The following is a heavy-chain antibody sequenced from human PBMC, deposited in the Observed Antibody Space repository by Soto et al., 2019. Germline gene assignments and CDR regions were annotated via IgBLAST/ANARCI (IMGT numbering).Heavy chain of an antibody. CDR2: IWYDGSNK. CDR1: GFTFSSYG. D-gene: IGHD3-10*01. Sequence: QVQLVESGGGVVQPGRSLRLSCAASGFTFSSYGMHWVRQAPGKGLEWVAVIWYDGSNKYYADSVKGRFTISRDNSKNTLDLQMNSLRAEDTAVYYCARDGRITTGGGMDVWGQGTTVTVSS. CDR3: ARDGRITTGGGMDV. J-gene: IGHJ6*02. V-gene: IGHV3-33*01.